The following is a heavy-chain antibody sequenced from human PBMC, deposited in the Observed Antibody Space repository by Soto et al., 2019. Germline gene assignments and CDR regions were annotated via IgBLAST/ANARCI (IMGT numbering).Heavy chain of an antibody. Sequence: TGGFLRLSCAASGFTFSSYSMNWVRQAPGKGLEWISYISSSSSTIYYADSVKGRFTISRDNAKNSLYLQMNSLRAEDTAVYYCARDNRFYGDYPDYYYYYMDVWGKGTTVTVS. J-gene: IGHJ6*03. CDR2: ISSSSSTI. CDR1: GFTFSSYS. V-gene: IGHV3-48*01. D-gene: IGHD4-17*01. CDR3: ARDNRFYGDYPDYYYYYMDV.